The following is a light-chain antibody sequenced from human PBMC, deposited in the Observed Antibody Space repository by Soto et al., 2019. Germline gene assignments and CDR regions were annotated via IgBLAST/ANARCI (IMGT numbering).Light chain of an antibody. J-gene: IGKJ4*01. V-gene: IGKV3-20*01. CDR2: GAS. CDR1: QSVSSSY. CDR3: HQYDSSHLT. Sequence: EIVLTQSPGTLSLSPGERATLSCRASQSVSSSYLAWYQQKPGQAPRLLIYGASSRATGIPDRFSGSGSGTDFTLTISRLEPEDLAVYYCHQYDSSHLTVGEGTKVEI.